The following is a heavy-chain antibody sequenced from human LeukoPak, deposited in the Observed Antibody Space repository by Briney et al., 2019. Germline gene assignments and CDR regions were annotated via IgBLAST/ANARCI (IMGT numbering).Heavy chain of an antibody. D-gene: IGHD6-19*01. V-gene: IGHV3-30*03. Sequence: QTGGSLRLSCAASGFTFSSYGMHWVRQAPGKGLEWVAVISYDGSNKYYADSVKGRFTISRDNAKNSLYLQMDSLRAEDTAVYYCATKAGHTSGWLAYFDYWGQGTLVTVSS. CDR2: ISYDGSNK. CDR1: GFTFSSYG. J-gene: IGHJ4*02. CDR3: ATKAGHTSGWLAYFDY.